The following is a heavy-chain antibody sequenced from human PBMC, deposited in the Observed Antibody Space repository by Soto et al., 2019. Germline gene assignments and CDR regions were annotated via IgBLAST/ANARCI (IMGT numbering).Heavy chain of an antibody. Sequence: SGTMFPTSTVAGGYIISYYWSWIRQTTGKGLEWIGYIYYSGSTNYNPSLKSRVTISVNTSKNQFSLKLSSVTAADTAVYYCALGYCSSTSCLAIDAFDIWGQGTMVTVSS. CDR2: IYYSGST. CDR3: ALGYCSSTSCLAIDAFDI. CDR1: GGYIISYY. J-gene: IGHJ3*02. D-gene: IGHD2-2*01. V-gene: IGHV4-59*01.